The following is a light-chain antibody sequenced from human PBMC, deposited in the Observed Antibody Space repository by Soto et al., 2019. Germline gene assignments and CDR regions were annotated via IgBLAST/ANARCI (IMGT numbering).Light chain of an antibody. Sequence: DIQMTQSPSTLSASIGDRVTITCRASQSISSWLAWYQQKPGKAPKLLIYDASSLESGVPSRFSGSASGTEFTLTISRLQPDDFATYYCQQYNSYSGTFGQGTKVDIK. V-gene: IGKV1-5*01. CDR1: QSISSW. CDR2: DAS. CDR3: QQYNSYSGT. J-gene: IGKJ1*01.